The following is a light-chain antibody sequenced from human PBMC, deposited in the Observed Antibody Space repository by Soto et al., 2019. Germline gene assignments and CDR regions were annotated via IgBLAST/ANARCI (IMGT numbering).Light chain of an antibody. CDR3: SSYTTSSDYV. CDR1: PSDVGGYDY. J-gene: IGLJ1*01. V-gene: IGLV2-14*01. Sequence: QSALTQPASVSGSPGQASTISCIGTPSDVGGYDYVSWYQQHPGKSPKLLIHEVSPRPSVVSSRFSGYKSGDKASLTISGLQPEDGADYYCSSYTTSSDYVFGTGTKLTVL. CDR2: EVS.